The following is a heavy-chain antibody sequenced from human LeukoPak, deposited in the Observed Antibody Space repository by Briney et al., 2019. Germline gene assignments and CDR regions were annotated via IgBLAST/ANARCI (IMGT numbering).Heavy chain of an antibody. Sequence: PSETLSLTCTVSGGSISNYYWSWIRQPPGRGLEWLGYIYYSGTTNYNPSLKSRVTISVDTSKNQFSLELSSVTAADTAVYYCARGPVTTLSLDYWGQGTLVTVSS. V-gene: IGHV4-59*01. CDR2: IYYSGTT. D-gene: IGHD4-17*01. J-gene: IGHJ4*02. CDR1: GGSISNYY. CDR3: ARGPVTTLSLDY.